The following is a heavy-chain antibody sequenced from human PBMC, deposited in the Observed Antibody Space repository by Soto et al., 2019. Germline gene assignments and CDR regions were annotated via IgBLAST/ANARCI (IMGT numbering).Heavy chain of an antibody. D-gene: IGHD3-10*01. CDR2: ISGGGSSR. CDR3: AKDLPGELLPTRFAT. Sequence: PGGSLRLACAASGFTFSSDAMTWVRQAPGKGLEWVSAISGGGSSRYYADSVRGRFTISRDNSRNTLYLQMSSLRAEDTALYFCAKDLPGELLPTRFATWAQRILDTGSS. V-gene: IGHV3-23*01. CDR1: GFTFSSDA. J-gene: IGHJ5*02.